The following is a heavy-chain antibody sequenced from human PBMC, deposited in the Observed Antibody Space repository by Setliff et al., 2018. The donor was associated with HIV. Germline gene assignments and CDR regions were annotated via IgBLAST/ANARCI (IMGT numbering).Heavy chain of an antibody. D-gene: IGHD3-10*01. V-gene: IGHV1-3*01. J-gene: IGHJ6*02. CDR3: AREGVREPPSNTLYYGMDV. Sequence: ASVKVSCKASGYSFTYYAVHWVRQAPGQRLEWMGWINAGNGVARYAEKFQGRVTITTDESTSRAYMELSSLRSDDTAVYYCAREGVREPPSNTLYYGMDVWGQGTTVTVSS. CDR2: INAGNGVA. CDR1: GYSFTYYA.